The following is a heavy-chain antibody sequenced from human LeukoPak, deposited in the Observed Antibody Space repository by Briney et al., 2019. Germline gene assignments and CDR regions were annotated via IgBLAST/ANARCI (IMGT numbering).Heavy chain of an antibody. CDR2: IWYDGSNQ. Sequence: SLKISCAASGFTFSDYGMHWVRQAPGKGLEWVAVIWYDGSNQYYADSVEGRFTISRDNSKNTLYLQMNSLRAGDTAIYYCARDDGDVKRLDPWGQGTLVTVSS. V-gene: IGHV3-33*01. J-gene: IGHJ5*02. CDR3: ARDDGDVKRLDP. CDR1: GFTFSDYG. D-gene: IGHD4-17*01.